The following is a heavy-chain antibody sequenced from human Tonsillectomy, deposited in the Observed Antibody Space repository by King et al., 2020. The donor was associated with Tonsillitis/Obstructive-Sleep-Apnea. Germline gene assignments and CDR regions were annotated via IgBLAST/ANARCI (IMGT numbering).Heavy chain of an antibody. CDR3: ARDLRSGTYYFAS. V-gene: IGHV1-46*01. Sequence: QLVQSGAEVKKPGASVKVSCKASGYTFTSYYMHWVRQAPGQGLEWMGIINPSGGSTSYAQKFQGRVTMTRDTSTSTVYMELSSLRSEDTAMYYCARDLRSGTYYFASWGQGTLVTVSS. CDR1: GYTFTSYY. D-gene: IGHD1-26*01. CDR2: INPSGGST. J-gene: IGHJ4*02.